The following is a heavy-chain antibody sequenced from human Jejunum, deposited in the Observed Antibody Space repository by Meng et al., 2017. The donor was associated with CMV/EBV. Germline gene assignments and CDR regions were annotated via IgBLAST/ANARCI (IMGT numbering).Heavy chain of an antibody. CDR3: AKAGAFDHFFDY. D-gene: IGHD2/OR15-2a*01. Sequence: ASGFAFSDNEMNGVRQAQGKGLEWISYISSSGNPMYYATSVQSRFTISRDNAKNSLYLQMSSLRADDTAVYYCAKAGAFDHFFDYWGQGARVTVSS. CDR1: GFAFSDNE. J-gene: IGHJ4*02. CDR2: ISSSGNPM. V-gene: IGHV3-48*03.